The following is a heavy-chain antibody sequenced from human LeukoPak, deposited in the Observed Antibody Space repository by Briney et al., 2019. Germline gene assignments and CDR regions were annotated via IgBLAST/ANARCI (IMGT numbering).Heavy chain of an antibody. CDR3: ARDNSIHERGWWFDP. Sequence: ASVKVSCKASGYSFTSHYMHWVRQAPGQGIEWMGLINPRGTSTIYAEKFQGRIIMTRDMSTTTDSMELSSLKSDDTAVYYCARDNSIHERGWWFDPWGQGTLVTVSS. J-gene: IGHJ5*02. CDR2: INPRGTST. V-gene: IGHV1-46*01. D-gene: IGHD4-23*01. CDR1: GYSFTSHY.